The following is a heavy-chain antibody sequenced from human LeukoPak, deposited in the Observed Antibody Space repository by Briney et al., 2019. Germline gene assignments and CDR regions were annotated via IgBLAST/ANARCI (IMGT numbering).Heavy chain of an antibody. D-gene: IGHD6-25*01. Sequence: PGGSLRLSCAASGFTFSDYYMSWIRQAPGKGLEWILYISRGGSTTYYADSVKGRFTISRDNAKNSLYLQMNSLRAEDTAVYYCARQPRVAAAPIWGQGTLVTVSS. CDR2: ISRGGSTT. V-gene: IGHV3-11*01. CDR3: ARQPRVAAAPI. CDR1: GFTFSDYY. J-gene: IGHJ4*02.